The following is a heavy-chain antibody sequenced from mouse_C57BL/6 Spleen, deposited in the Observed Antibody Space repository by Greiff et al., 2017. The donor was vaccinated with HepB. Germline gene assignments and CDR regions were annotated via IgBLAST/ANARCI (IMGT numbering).Heavy chain of an antibody. Sequence: EVQLVESEGGLVQPGSSMKLSCTASGFTFSDYYMAWVRQVPEKGLEWVANINYDGSSTYYLDSLKSRFIISRDNAKNILYLQMSSLKSEDTATYYCARVGLLRGYAMDYWGQGTSVTVSS. D-gene: IGHD2-10*01. J-gene: IGHJ4*01. CDR1: GFTFSDYY. V-gene: IGHV5-16*01. CDR2: INYDGSST. CDR3: ARVGLLRGYAMDY.